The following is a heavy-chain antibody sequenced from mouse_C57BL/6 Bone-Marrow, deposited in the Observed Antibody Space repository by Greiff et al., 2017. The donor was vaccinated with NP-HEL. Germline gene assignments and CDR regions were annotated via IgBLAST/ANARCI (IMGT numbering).Heavy chain of an antibody. Sequence: DVQLQESGPVLVKPGASVKMSCKASGYTFTDYYMNWVKQSHGKSLEWIGVINPYNGGTSYNQKFKGKATLTVDKSSSTAYMELNSLTSEDSAVYYCARSGLRLDYWGQGTTLTVSS. CDR2: INPYNGGT. J-gene: IGHJ2*01. CDR1: GYTFTDYY. V-gene: IGHV1-19*01. D-gene: IGHD2-4*01. CDR3: ARSGLRLDY.